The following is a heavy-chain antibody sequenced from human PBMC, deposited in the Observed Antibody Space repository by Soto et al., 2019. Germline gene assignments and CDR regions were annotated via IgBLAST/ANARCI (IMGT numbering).Heavy chain of an antibody. CDR2: IKSKTDGGTT. Sequence: GGSLRLSCAASGFTFSNAWMNWVRQAPGKGLEWVGRIKSKTDGGTTDYAAPVKGRFTISRDDSKNTLYLQMNSLKTEDTAVYYCTVTMVRGVYSPYYYYGMDVWGQGTTVTVSS. J-gene: IGHJ6*02. CDR1: GFTFSNAW. CDR3: TVTMVRGVYSPYYYYGMDV. D-gene: IGHD3-10*01. V-gene: IGHV3-15*07.